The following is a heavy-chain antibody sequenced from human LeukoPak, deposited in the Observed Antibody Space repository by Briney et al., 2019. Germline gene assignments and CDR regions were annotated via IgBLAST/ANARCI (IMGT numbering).Heavy chain of an antibody. D-gene: IGHD5-12*01. J-gene: IGHJ4*02. CDR3: AKDLDIVATISAN. Sequence: GGSLRLSCAPSGFTFSSYAVSWVRQAPGKGLEWVSGVSGSGGSTYYADSVKGRFTISRDNSKNTLYLQMNSLRAEDTAVYYCAKDLDIVATISANWGQGTLVTVSS. V-gene: IGHV3-23*01. CDR2: VSGSGGST. CDR1: GFTFSSYA.